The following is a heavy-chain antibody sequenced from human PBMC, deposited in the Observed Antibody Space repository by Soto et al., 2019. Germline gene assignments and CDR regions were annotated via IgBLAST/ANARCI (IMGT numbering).Heavy chain of an antibody. V-gene: IGHV1-69*06. CDR3: ARGGGCSGGSCYGYYYYGMDV. CDR1: GGTFSSYA. Sequence: GASVKVSCKASGGTFSSYAISWVRQAPGQGLEWMGGIIPIFGTANYAQKFQGRVTITADKSTSTAYMELSSLRSEDTAVYYCARGGGCSGGSCYGYYYYGMDVWGQGTTVTVAS. J-gene: IGHJ6*02. D-gene: IGHD2-15*01. CDR2: IIPIFGTA.